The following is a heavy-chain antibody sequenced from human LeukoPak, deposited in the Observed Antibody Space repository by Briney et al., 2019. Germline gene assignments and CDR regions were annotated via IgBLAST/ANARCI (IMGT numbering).Heavy chain of an antibody. Sequence: ASVKVSCKASGYTFTGYYMHWVRQAPGQGLEWMGWITPNSGDTNYAQKFQGRVTMTWDTSISTAYMELSSLISDDTAVYYCSRGLPGVSVGFDYWGQGTLVTVSS. J-gene: IGHJ4*02. CDR1: GYTFTGYY. V-gene: IGHV1-2*02. CDR3: SRGLPGVSVGFDY. CDR2: ITPNSGDT. D-gene: IGHD2-8*01.